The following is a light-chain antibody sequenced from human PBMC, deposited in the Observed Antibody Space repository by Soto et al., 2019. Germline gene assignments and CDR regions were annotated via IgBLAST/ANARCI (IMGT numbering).Light chain of an antibody. CDR2: GAS. J-gene: IGKJ5*01. V-gene: IGKV1-17*03. CDR3: QQYNSYPLT. CDR1: QGISHY. Sequence: DIQMTQSPSAMSASVGDRVTITCRASQGISHYLAWFQQRPGQVPKRLIYGASTLQSGVPSRFSGSGSGTDFTLTISSLQPEDFATYYCQQYNSYPLTFGQGTRLEIK.